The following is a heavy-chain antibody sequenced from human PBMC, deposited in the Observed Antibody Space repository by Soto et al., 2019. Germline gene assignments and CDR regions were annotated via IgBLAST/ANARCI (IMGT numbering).Heavy chain of an antibody. D-gene: IGHD6-6*01. CDR2: IYYSGST. CDR3: ARRVGSIAGKLYFDY. CDR1: GGSISSYY. V-gene: IGHV4-59*08. Sequence: QVQLQESGPGLVKPSETLSLTCTVSGGSISSYYWSWIRQPPGKGLEWIGYIYYSGSTNYNPSLKSRVTLSVDTSKNQFSLKLSSVTAAATAVYYCARRVGSIAGKLYFDYWGQGTLVTVSS. J-gene: IGHJ4*02.